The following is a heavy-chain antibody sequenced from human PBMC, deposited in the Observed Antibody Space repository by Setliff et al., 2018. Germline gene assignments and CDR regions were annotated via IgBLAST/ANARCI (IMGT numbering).Heavy chain of an antibody. V-gene: IGHV4-61*02. D-gene: IGHD2-15*01. CDR1: GGSISSGSYY. Sequence: PSETLSLTCTVSGGSISSGSYYWSWIRQPAGRGLEWIGRIYTSGSTNYNPSLKSRVTISVDTSKNQSSLKLSSVTAADTAVYYCARSLGYCSGGICYSEAPFDYWGQGTLVTVSS. CDR3: ARSLGYCSGGICYSEAPFDY. CDR2: IYTSGST. J-gene: IGHJ4*02.